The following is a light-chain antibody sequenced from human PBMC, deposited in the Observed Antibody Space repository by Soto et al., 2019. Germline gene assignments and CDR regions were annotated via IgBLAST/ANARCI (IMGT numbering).Light chain of an antibody. CDR2: DAS. CDR1: QSAISN. Sequence: EIVIKQSPATLSVSPGERVTLSCRASQSAISNLAWYQQKPGQTPRLLIYDASTRATDIPARFSGSGSGTDFTLTISSLLSEDFAVYYCHQYYKWPLTFGGGTKVDIK. V-gene: IGKV3-15*01. J-gene: IGKJ4*01. CDR3: HQYYKWPLT.